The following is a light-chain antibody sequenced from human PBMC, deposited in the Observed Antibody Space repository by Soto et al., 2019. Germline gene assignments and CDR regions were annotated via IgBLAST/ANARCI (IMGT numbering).Light chain of an antibody. J-gene: IGKJ1*01. Sequence: DIQMTQSPSSLSASVGDRVTITCRASQSISSYLTWYQQKPGKAPKLLIYDSSSLQSRVPSRFSGSGSGTDFTLTINSLQPEDFATYSCQQSYSTPWTFGQGTKVEI. CDR1: QSISSY. CDR3: QQSYSTPWT. V-gene: IGKV1-39*01. CDR2: DSS.